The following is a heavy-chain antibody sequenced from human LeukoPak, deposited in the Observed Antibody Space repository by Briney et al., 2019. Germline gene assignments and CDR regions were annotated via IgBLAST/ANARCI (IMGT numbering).Heavy chain of an antibody. CDR3: ARSYSSSWYWFDP. D-gene: IGHD6-13*01. CDR1: GYTFTGYY. CDR2: INPNSGGT. J-gene: IGHJ5*02. Sequence: GASVKVSCKASGYTFTGYYMHWVRQAPGQGLEWMGRINPNSGGTNYAQKFQGRVTMTRDTSISTAYMELSRLRSDDTAVYYCARSYSSSWYWFDPWGQGTLVTVSS. V-gene: IGHV1-2*06.